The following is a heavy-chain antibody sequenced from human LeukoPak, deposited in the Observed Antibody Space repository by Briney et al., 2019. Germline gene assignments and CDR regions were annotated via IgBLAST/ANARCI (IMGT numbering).Heavy chain of an antibody. Sequence: KASETLSLTCTVSGYSISSGYYWGWIRQPPGKGLEWIGSIHHSGSTNYNPSLKSRVTISVDTSKNQFSLKLSSVTAADTAVYYCARRNHHASPRIHFDYWGQGTLVTVSS. CDR2: IHHSGST. CDR3: ARRNHHASPRIHFDY. CDR1: GYSISSGYY. D-gene: IGHD1-14*01. J-gene: IGHJ4*02. V-gene: IGHV4-38-2*02.